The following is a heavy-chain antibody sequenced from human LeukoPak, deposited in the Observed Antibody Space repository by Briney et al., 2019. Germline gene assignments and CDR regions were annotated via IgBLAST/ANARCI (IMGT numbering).Heavy chain of an antibody. D-gene: IGHD3-22*01. CDR1: GGSISSYY. J-gene: IGHJ4*02. CDR2: IYYSGST. Sequence: PSETLSLTCTVSGGSISSYYWSWIRQPPGKGLEWIGYIYYSGSTNYNPSLKSRVTISVDTSKNQFSLKLSSVTAADTAVYYCARMPGNYYYDSSGYFMGIDYWGQGTLVTVSS. V-gene: IGHV4-59*01. CDR3: ARMPGNYYYDSSGYFMGIDY.